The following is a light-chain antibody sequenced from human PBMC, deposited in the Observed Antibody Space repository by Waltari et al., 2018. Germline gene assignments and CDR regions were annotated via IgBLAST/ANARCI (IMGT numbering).Light chain of an antibody. V-gene: IGKV3-20*01. J-gene: IGKJ4*01. CDR2: CAS. Sequence: EIVFTQSPGTLSLSPGERATLSCRASQSVSISYLAWYQQKPGQAPRLLIYCASNRATGIPDRFSGSGSGTDFTLTISRLEPEDFAVYYCHQYRSFGGGTKVEIK. CDR3: HQYRS. CDR1: QSVSISY.